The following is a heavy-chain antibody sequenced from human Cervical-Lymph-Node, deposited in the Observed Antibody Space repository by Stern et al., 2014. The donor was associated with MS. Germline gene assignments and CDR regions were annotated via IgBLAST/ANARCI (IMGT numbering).Heavy chain of an antibody. CDR1: TSPSRNEY. CDR3: ATAAGDV. Sequence: QVQLVQSGAEVKKPGASVKISCQASTSPSRNEYIHWVRQAPGQGLEWMGILKSNGGDTSYAQKFQGRVTMTRDTSTNTFYMELSSLRSEDTAIYYCATAAGDVWGHGTTVSVS. CDR2: LKSNGGDT. D-gene: IGHD6-13*01. V-gene: IGHV1-46*01. J-gene: IGHJ6*02.